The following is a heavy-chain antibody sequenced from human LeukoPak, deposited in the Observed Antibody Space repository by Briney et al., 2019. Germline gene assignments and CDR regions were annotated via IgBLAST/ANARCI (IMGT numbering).Heavy chain of an antibody. J-gene: IGHJ4*02. CDR3: ARDLMIAVAGRGVDS. V-gene: IGHV1-2*02. Sequence: GASVKVFCKASGYTFTDYYMHWVRQAPGQGLEWMGWINPNSGGTNYAQKFQGRVTMTRDTSITTAYMELSSLRSDDSAVYHCARDLMIAVAGRGVDSWGQGTLLSVSP. CDR1: GYTFTDYY. CDR2: INPNSGGT. D-gene: IGHD6-19*01.